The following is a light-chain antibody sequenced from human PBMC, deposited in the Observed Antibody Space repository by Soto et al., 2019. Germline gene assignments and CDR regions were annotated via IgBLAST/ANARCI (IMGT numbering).Light chain of an antibody. J-gene: IGKJ4*01. V-gene: IGKV2D-29*02. CDR3: MQSLQFPLT. Sequence: DIVMTQTPPSLSVTPGQPASISCKSSRSLLHTDGDDYLFWFLLKPGQSPQPLVYDASKRFSGVPDRFGGSGSGTEFTLTISRVEADDVGTYYCMQSLQFPLTFGGGTSV. CDR2: DAS. CDR1: RSLLHTDGDDY.